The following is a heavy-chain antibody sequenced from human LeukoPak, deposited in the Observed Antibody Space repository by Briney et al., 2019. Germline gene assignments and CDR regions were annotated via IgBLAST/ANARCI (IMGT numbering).Heavy chain of an antibody. V-gene: IGHV3-30-3*01. Sequence: QPRGSLRLSCAASGFTFSSYAMHWVRQAPGKGLEWVAVISYDGSNKYYADSVKGRFTISRDNSKNTLYLQMNSLRAEDTAVYYCARPITTDYYGSGSYPDAFDIWGQGTMVTVSS. J-gene: IGHJ3*02. CDR2: ISYDGSNK. D-gene: IGHD3-10*01. CDR3: ARPITTDYYGSGSYPDAFDI. CDR1: GFTFSSYA.